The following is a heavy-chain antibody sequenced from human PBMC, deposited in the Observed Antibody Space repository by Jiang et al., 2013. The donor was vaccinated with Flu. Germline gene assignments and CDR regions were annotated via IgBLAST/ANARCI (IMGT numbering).Heavy chain of an antibody. Sequence: SGAEVKKPGTSVKVSCKASGYTFINYGISWVRQAPGQGLEWMGWIGAYNYNTKYVEKFQGRVTMATDTSTSTAYMELRSLRSDDTAVYYCARDLTRLPTGRGYYYYGMDVWGQGTTVTVSS. CDR3: ARDLTRLPTGRGYYYYGMDV. CDR2: IGAYNYNT. V-gene: IGHV1-18*04. CDR1: GYTFINYG. D-gene: IGHD1-14*01. J-gene: IGHJ6*02.